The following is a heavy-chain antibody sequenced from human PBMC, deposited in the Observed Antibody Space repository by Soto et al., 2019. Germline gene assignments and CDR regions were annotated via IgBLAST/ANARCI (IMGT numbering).Heavy chain of an antibody. D-gene: IGHD6-6*01. J-gene: IGHJ6*02. CDR3: ARAKEYSSSSGMDV. CDR2: TYYRSKWYN. Sequence: QVQLQQSGPGLVKPSQTLSLTCAISGDSVSSNSAAWNWIRQSPSRGLEWLGRTYYRSKWYNDYAVSVKSRITLNPDTSKNQFSLQVNSMTAEDTAVYYCARAKEYSSSSGMDVWGQGTTVTVSS. V-gene: IGHV6-1*01. CDR1: GDSVSSNSAA.